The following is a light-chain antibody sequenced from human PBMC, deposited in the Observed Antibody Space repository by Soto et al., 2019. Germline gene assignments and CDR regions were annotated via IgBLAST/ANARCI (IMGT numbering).Light chain of an antibody. CDR3: QQYNNWPPVT. V-gene: IGKV3-15*01. CDR2: GAS. CDR1: QSVSSN. Sequence: EIVMTQSPATMSVSPGERATLSCRASQSVSSNLAWYQQKPGQAPRLLIYGASTRATGIPARFSGSGSGTEFTLTISSLQSEDFAVYYCQQYNNWPPVTFGQGTKVEIK. J-gene: IGKJ1*01.